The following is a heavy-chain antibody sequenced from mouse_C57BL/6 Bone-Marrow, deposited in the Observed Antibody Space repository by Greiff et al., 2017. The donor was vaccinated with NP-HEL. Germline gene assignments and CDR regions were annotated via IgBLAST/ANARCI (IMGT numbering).Heavy chain of an antibody. CDR1: GFTFSSYT. CDR3: ARRGDYYGSSHYYFDY. V-gene: IGHV5-9*01. CDR2: ISGGGGNT. D-gene: IGHD1-1*01. J-gene: IGHJ2*01. Sequence: EVMLVESGGGLVKPGGSLKLSCAASGFTFSSYTMSWVRQTPEKRLEWVATISGGGGNTYYPDSVKGRFTISRDNAKNTPYLQMSSLRSADTALYYCARRGDYYGSSHYYFDYWGQGTTLTVAS.